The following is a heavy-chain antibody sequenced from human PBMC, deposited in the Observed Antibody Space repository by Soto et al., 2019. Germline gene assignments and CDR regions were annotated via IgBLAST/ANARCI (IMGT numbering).Heavy chain of an antibody. CDR1: GFTFDDYG. V-gene: IGHV3-20*04. D-gene: IGHD3-10*01. CDR2: INWNGGST. J-gene: IGHJ4*02. CDR3: ARARYYYGSGSPWPVSDY. Sequence: TGGSLRLSCAASGFTFDDYGMSWVRQAPGKGLEWVSGINWNGGSTGYADSVKGRFTISRDNAKNSLYLQMNSLRAEDTALYYCARARYYYGSGSPWPVSDYWGQGTLVTGSS.